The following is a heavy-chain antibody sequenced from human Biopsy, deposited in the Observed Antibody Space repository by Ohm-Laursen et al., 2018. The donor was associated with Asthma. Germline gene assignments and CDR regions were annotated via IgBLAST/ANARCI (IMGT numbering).Heavy chain of an antibody. CDR3: AKDTEGRYDFWSGLSYNYYGMDV. D-gene: IGHD3-3*01. CDR1: GFTFSSYG. J-gene: IGHJ6*02. Sequence: SLRLSCAASGFTFSSYGMYWVRQAPGKGLEWVAVISYDGSNQYYADSVKGRLTISRDNSKNTLYLQMNSLRAEDTAVYYCAKDTEGRYDFWSGLSYNYYGMDVWGQGTTVTVS. V-gene: IGHV3-30*18. CDR2: ISYDGSNQ.